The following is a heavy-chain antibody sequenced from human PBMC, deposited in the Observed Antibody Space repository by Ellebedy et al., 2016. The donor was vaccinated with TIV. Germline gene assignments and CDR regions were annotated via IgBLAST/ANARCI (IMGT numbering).Heavy chain of an antibody. CDR3: ARKYYYDSGSYWGSYYYYYYMDV. CDR2: IRGSGAST. Sequence: GESLKISXAVSGFTFSNYAMSWVRHAPGKGLEWVSSIRGSGASTFYADSVKGRFTISRDNSKNTLFLQMNSLRAEDTAVYYCARKYYYDSGSYWGSYYYYYYMDVWGKGTTVTVSS. J-gene: IGHJ6*03. V-gene: IGHV3-23*01. D-gene: IGHD3-10*01. CDR1: GFTFSNYA.